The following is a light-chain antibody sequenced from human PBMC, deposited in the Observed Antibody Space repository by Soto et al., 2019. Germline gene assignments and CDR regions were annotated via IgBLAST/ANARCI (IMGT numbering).Light chain of an antibody. CDR1: QGISSF. V-gene: IGKV1-9*01. J-gene: IGKJ3*01. Sequence: DIQLTQSPSFLSASVGDRVTITCRASQGISSFLAWYQQKPGKAPKVLIYAASTLQGGVPSRFSGSGSGTEFTLTISSLQPEDFATYYCQQLHSYPLTFGPGTKVDIK. CDR2: AAS. CDR3: QQLHSYPLT.